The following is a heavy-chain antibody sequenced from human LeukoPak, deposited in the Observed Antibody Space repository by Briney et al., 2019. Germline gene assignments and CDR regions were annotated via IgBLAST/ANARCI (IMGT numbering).Heavy chain of an antibody. Sequence: SETLSLTCTVSGGSISSYYWSWIRQPPGKGLEWIGEINHSGSTNYNPSLKSRVTISVDTSKNQFSLKLSSVTAADTAVYYCARGYGVMITFGGVLDYWGQGTLVTVSS. CDR1: GGSISSYY. CDR3: ARGYGVMITFGGVLDY. J-gene: IGHJ4*02. V-gene: IGHV4-34*01. D-gene: IGHD3-16*01. CDR2: INHSGST.